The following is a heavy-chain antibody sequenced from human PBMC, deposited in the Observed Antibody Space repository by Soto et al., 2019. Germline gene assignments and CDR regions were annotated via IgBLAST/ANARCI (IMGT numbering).Heavy chain of an antibody. CDR1: GGSISSGGYY. CDR2: IYYSGST. V-gene: IGHV4-31*03. J-gene: IGHJ2*01. Sequence: QVQLQESGPGLVKPSQTLSLTSTVSGGSISSGGYYWSWIRQHPGKGLEWIGYIYYSGSTYYNPSLQSRVTISVDTSKNQFSLKLSSVTAADTAVYYCARDSFPVADSRYFDLWGRGTLVTVSS. D-gene: IGHD2-15*01. CDR3: ARDSFPVADSRYFDL.